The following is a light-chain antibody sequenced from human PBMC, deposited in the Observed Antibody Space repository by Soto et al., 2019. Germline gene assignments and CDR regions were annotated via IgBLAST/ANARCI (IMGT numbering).Light chain of an antibody. V-gene: IGKV1-5*01. Sequence: DIQMTQSPSTLSASVGDRVTITCRASQSVNSWLAWYQQKVGKAPKLLIFDAPSLDTGVPGRFSGSGSGTEFTLTISSLQPDDFATYYCQQYNTYSTFGGGTKVDIK. CDR3: QQYNTYST. CDR1: QSVNSW. J-gene: IGKJ4*01. CDR2: DAP.